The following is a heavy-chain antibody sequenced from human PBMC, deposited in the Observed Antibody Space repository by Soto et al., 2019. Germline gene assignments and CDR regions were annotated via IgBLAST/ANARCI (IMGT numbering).Heavy chain of an antibody. CDR1: GGSISSYY. Sequence: PSETLSLTCTVSGGSISSYYWSWIRQPPGKGLEWIGYVHYSGTTNYNPSLKSRVTMSVDTSKNQFSLKLNSVTAADTAVYYCARDLWGYCGTDCYPLDVWGQGTTVTVSS. D-gene: IGHD2-21*02. CDR3: ARDLWGYCGTDCYPLDV. V-gene: IGHV4-59*01. J-gene: IGHJ6*02. CDR2: VHYSGTT.